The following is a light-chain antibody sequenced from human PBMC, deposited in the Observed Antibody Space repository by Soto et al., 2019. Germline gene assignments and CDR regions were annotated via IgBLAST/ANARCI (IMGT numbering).Light chain of an antibody. CDR3: QQYNNWPPWT. V-gene: IGKV3-15*01. Sequence: EIVMTQSPATLSVSPGERATLSCRASQSVSSNLAWYQQKPGQAPRLLIYGASTRATSIPARVSGSGSGTEFTLTISSLQSEDFAVYYCQQYNNWPPWTFGQGTKVEIK. J-gene: IGKJ1*01. CDR2: GAS. CDR1: QSVSSN.